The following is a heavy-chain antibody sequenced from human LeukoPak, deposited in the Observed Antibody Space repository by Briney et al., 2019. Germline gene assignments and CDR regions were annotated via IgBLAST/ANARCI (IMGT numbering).Heavy chain of an antibody. CDR1: GYTFTSHY. CDR3: ARDLIVDTVMGLFDY. Sequence: ASVKVSCKAFGYTFTSHYMQWVRQAPGQGLEWMVILNPSGGRTTYAQKFKGRVTMTRDTSTSTVYMELSSLRSEDTAVYYCARDLIVDTVMGLFDYWGQGTLVTVSS. CDR2: LNPSGGRT. J-gene: IGHJ4*02. V-gene: IGHV1-46*01. D-gene: IGHD5-18*01.